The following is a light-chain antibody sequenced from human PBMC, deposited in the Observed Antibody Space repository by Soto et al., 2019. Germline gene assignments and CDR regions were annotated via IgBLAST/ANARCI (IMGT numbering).Light chain of an antibody. Sequence: DIHMTKSPSTLSASVGDRVTITCRASQSITTWLAWYQQKPGKAPNLLIFDASILESGVPTRFSGSGSGTEFTLTISSLQPDDFGTYYCQQYDNYSLTFGGGTKVDIK. CDR1: QSITTW. CDR2: DAS. J-gene: IGKJ4*01. V-gene: IGKV1-5*01. CDR3: QQYDNYSLT.